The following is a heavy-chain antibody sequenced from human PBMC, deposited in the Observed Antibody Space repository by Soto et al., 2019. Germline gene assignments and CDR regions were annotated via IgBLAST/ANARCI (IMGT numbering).Heavy chain of an antibody. D-gene: IGHD6-25*01. V-gene: IGHV1-8*01. CDR2: MNPNSGNT. CDR3: ARASSIRGSYYYGMDV. J-gene: IGHJ6*02. Sequence: VASVKVSCKASGYTFTRYDINWVRQATGQGLEWMGWMNPNSGNTGYAQKFQGRVTMTRNTSISTAYMELSSLRSEDTAVYYCARASSIRGSYYYGMDVWGQGTTVTVSS. CDR1: GYTFTRYD.